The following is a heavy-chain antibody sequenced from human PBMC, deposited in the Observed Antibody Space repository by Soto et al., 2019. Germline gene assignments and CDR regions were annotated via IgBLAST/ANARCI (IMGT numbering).Heavy chain of an antibody. D-gene: IGHD2-15*01. CDR3: AGVRVVAPLAGWFDP. V-gene: IGHV4-31*03. J-gene: IGHJ5*02. Sequence: QVQLQESGPGLVKPSQTLSLTCTVSGGSISSVGYYWSWIRQHPGTGLEWVGYIYYSGSTYYNPSLKSRVTIAVDTSKNQFALKLSSVTAADTAVYYCAGVRVVAPLAGWFDPWGQGTLVTVSS. CDR1: GGSISSVGYY. CDR2: IYYSGST.